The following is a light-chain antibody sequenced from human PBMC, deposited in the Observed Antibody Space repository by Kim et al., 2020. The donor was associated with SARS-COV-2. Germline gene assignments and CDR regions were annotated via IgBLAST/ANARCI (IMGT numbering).Light chain of an antibody. CDR1: QSVTSNY. Sequence: SPGESAALSCRASQSVTSNYLAWYQQRPGQVPRLLIYGASSRATGIPDRFSGSGSGTDFTLTINRLAPEDFAVYYCQQYGSSPRTFGQGTKVDIK. CDR3: QQYGSSPRT. CDR2: GAS. J-gene: IGKJ1*01. V-gene: IGKV3-20*01.